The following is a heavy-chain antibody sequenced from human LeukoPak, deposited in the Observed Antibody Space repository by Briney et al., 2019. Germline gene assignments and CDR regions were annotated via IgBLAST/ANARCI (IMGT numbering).Heavy chain of an antibody. Sequence: SQTLSLTCAISGDSFSSNSAAWNWIRQSPSRGLEWLGRTYYRSKWYNDYAVSVKSRITINPDTSKNQFSLPLNSVTPEGTAVYYCARGRYYYDSSGYYYVEGDYWGQGTLVTVSS. CDR2: TYYRSKWYN. CDR1: GDSFSSNSAA. CDR3: ARGRYYYDSSGYYYVEGDY. J-gene: IGHJ4*02. D-gene: IGHD3-22*01. V-gene: IGHV6-1*01.